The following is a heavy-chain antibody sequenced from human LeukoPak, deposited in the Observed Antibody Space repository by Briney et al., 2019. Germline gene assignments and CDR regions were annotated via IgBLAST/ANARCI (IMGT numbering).Heavy chain of an antibody. CDR1: GGSVSSYY. Sequence: SETLSLTCTVSGGSVSSYYWNWIRKPPGRGLEWIGYIYYRGSTNYNPSLKSRVTISADTSKNQFSLKLSSVTAADTAVYYCARDIEGGYGPFDYWGQGTLVTVSS. D-gene: IGHD5-12*01. V-gene: IGHV4-59*02. CDR2: IYYRGST. J-gene: IGHJ4*02. CDR3: ARDIEGGYGPFDY.